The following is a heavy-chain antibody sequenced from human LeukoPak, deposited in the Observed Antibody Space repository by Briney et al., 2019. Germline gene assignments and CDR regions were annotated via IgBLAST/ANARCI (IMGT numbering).Heavy chain of an antibody. CDR3: ARGIWFGEGYYFSMDV. CDR2: IYTSGST. V-gene: IGHV4-4*07. Sequence: KPSETLSLTCTVSGGSISSYYWSWIRQPAGKGLEWIGRIYTSGSTNYNPSLKSRVTMSVDTSKNQFSLKVSSVTAADTAVYSCARGIWFGEGYYFSMDVWGKGTTVTISS. D-gene: IGHD3-10*01. CDR1: GGSISSYY. J-gene: IGHJ6*03.